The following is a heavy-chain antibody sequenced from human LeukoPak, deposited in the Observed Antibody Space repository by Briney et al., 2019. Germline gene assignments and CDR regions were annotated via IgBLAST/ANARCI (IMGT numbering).Heavy chain of an antibody. CDR2: ITSSSSYI. Sequence: EVQLVESGGGLLKPGGSLRLSCAASGFTFSTYSMTWVRQAPGKGLEWVSSITSSSSYIYYADSVKGRFTISRDNAKSSLYLQMNSLRAEDTALYYCARHRTASDYWGQGTLVTVSS. D-gene: IGHD3-16*02. CDR1: GFTFSTYS. CDR3: ARHRTASDY. V-gene: IGHV3-21*01. J-gene: IGHJ4*02.